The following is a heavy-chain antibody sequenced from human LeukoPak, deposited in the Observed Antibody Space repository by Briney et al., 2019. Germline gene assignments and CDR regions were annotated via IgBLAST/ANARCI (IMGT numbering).Heavy chain of an antibody. V-gene: IGHV1-69*05. CDR1: GGTFSSYA. CDR2: IIPIFGTA. D-gene: IGHD3-22*01. J-gene: IGHJ4*02. CDR3: ARSNYYDSIGFFDY. Sequence: GSSVKVSRKASGGTFSSYAISWVRQAPGQGLEWMGGIIPIFGTANYAQKFQGRVTITTDESTSTAYMELSSLRSEDTAVYYCARSNYYDSIGFFDYWGQGTLVTVSS.